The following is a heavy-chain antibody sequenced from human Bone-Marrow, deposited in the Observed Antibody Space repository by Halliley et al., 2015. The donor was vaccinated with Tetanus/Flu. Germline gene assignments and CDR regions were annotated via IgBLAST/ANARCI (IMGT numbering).Heavy chain of an antibody. D-gene: IGHD3-3*01. V-gene: IGHV4-31*03. CDR2: IYYSGST. CDR3: ARGLVVIIPSARKTCWFDP. J-gene: IGHJ5*02. CDR1: DISINTGDYY. Sequence: TLSLTCTVSDISINTGDYYWSWFRQSPQKGLEWIGYIYYSGSTFYNPSLRSRVSISLDTSKNQFSLKVNSVTAADTAVYYCARGLVVIIPSARKTCWFDPWGPGSLVSVSS.